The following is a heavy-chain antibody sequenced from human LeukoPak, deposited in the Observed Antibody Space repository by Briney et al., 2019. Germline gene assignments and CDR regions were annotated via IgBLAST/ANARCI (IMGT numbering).Heavy chain of an antibody. Sequence: GGSLRLSCAASGFTFRSYAMSWVRQAPGKGLEWVSAISGSGGSTYYADSVKGRFTISRDNSKNTLYLQMNSLRVEDTAVYYCARDEPTVTTGPPVGSWGQGALVTVSS. CDR2: ISGSGGST. CDR1: GFTFRSYA. CDR3: ARDEPTVTTGPPVGS. V-gene: IGHV3-23*01. J-gene: IGHJ4*02. D-gene: IGHD4-17*01.